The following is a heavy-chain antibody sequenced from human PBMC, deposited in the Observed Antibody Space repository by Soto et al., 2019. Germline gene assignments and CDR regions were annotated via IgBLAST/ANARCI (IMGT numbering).Heavy chain of an antibody. V-gene: IGHV4-30-4*01. CDR1: GDSISSGNKY. D-gene: IGHD3-16*01. CDR2: IFSSGTT. J-gene: IGHJ6*02. CDR3: ARVPSPFDYYYAMDV. Sequence: SETLSLTCTVSGDSISSGNKYWSWIRQAPGKGLEWIGYIFSSGTTYYNPSLKSRLTMSLDTSQNQFSLRLASVTDADSAVYYWARVPSPFDYYYAMDVWGQGTTVTVS.